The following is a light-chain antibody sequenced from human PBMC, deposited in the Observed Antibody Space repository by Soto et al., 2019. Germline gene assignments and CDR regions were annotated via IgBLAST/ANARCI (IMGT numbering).Light chain of an antibody. CDR2: DAS. CDR1: QDISNY. CDR3: QQYDNLPPIYT. V-gene: IGKV1-33*01. Sequence: DLQMTQSPSSLSASVGDRVTITCQASQDISNYLNWYQQKPGKAPKLLIYDASNLETGVPSRFSGSGSVTDFTFTISSLQPEDIATYYCQQYDNLPPIYTFGQGTKLEIK. J-gene: IGKJ2*01.